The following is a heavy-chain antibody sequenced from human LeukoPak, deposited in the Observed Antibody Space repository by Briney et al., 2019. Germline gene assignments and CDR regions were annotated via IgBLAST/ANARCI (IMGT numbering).Heavy chain of an antibody. CDR3: ARGWLAETTVVTPYNY. CDR2: IIPIFDTA. V-gene: IGHV1-69*13. Sequence: SVKVSCKASGGSFSSHAINWVRQAPGQGLEWMGGIIPIFDTANYAQKFQDRVTITAVEPMSTVYMELSSLRSEDTAVYYCARGWLAETTVVTPYNYWGQGSLVTVSS. D-gene: IGHD4-23*01. J-gene: IGHJ4*02. CDR1: GGSFSSHA.